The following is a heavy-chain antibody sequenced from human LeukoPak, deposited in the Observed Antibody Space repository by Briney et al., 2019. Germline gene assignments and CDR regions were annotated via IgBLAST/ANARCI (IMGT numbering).Heavy chain of an antibody. Sequence: ASVKVSCKASGYTFTSYGISWVRQAPGQGLEWMGRISAYNGNTNYAQKLQGRVTMTTDTSTSTAYMELRSLRSEDTAVYYCAREGGYSSSWYSGLRKGYYFDYWGQGTLVTVSS. V-gene: IGHV1-18*01. D-gene: IGHD6-13*01. CDR3: AREGGYSSSWYSGLRKGYYFDY. CDR1: GYTFTSYG. J-gene: IGHJ4*02. CDR2: ISAYNGNT.